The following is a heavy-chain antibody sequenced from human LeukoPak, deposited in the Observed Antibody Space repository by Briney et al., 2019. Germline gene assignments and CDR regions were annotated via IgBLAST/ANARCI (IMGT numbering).Heavy chain of an antibody. CDR2: FYHSGST. D-gene: IGHD1-14*01. Sequence: PSQTLYLTCAVSGGSISSGGYSWSWIRPPPGKGLEWIGYFYHSGSTYYNPSLKSRVTISVDRSKNQFSLKLSSVTAADTAVYYCASSIDHPSYYYYGMDVWGQGTTVTVSS. CDR3: ASSIDHPSYYYYGMDV. CDR1: GGSISSGGYS. V-gene: IGHV4-30-2*01. J-gene: IGHJ6*02.